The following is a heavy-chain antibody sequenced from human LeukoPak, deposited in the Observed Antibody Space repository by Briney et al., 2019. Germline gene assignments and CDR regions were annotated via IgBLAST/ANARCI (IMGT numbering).Heavy chain of an antibody. CDR1: GGSITSSY. CDR2: IYYTENA. V-gene: IGHV4-59*01. J-gene: IGHJ4*02. Sequence: SETLSLTCSVSGGSITSSYWSWIRQAPGKGLEWLGYIYYTENAKYNPSLKSRVTMSLDTSKNQLSLKLTSVTAADTAVYHCATTCGYSYGFFYFDQWGQGTLVTVSS. D-gene: IGHD5-18*01. CDR3: ATTCGYSYGFFYFDQ.